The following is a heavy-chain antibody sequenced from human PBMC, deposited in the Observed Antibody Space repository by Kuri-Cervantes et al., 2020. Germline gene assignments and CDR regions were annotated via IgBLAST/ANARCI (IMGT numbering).Heavy chain of an antibody. J-gene: IGHJ6*02. D-gene: IGHD3-22*01. Sequence: GGSLRLSCAASGFTFSSYAMHWVRQAPGKGLEWVAVISYDGSNKYYADSVKGRCTISRDNSKNTLYLQMNSLRAEDTAVYYCAKDRVYYYDSSDLYGMDVWGQGTTVTVSS. CDR1: GFTFSSYA. CDR3: AKDRVYYYDSSDLYGMDV. CDR2: ISYDGSNK. V-gene: IGHV3-30-3*01.